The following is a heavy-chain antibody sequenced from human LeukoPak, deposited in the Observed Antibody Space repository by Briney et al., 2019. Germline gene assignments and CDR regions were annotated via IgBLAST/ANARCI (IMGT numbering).Heavy chain of an antibody. CDR1: GGSFSGYY. D-gene: IGHD2-15*01. V-gene: IGHV4-34*01. CDR3: ARRTRRVVAAEVGSWFDP. CDR2: INHSGST. J-gene: IGHJ5*02. Sequence: SETLSLTCAVYGGSFSGYYWSWIRQPPGKGLEWIGEINHSGSTNYNPSLKSRVTISVDTSKNQFSLKLSSVTAVDTAVYYCARRTRRVVAAEVGSWFDPWGQGTLVTVSS.